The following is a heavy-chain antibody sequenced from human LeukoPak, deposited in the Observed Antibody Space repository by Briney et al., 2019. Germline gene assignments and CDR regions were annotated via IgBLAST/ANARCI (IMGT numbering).Heavy chain of an antibody. Sequence: GGSLRLSCAASGFTLSSYSMNWVRQAPGKGLEWVSYTSTTSRTIHYADSVKGRFTISRDNAKNSLYLQMNSLRAEDIAVYYCARAGHADSFDYWGQGALVTVSS. CDR3: ARAGHADSFDY. CDR1: GFTLSSYS. CDR2: TSTTSRTI. V-gene: IGHV3-48*01. D-gene: IGHD2-21*01. J-gene: IGHJ4*02.